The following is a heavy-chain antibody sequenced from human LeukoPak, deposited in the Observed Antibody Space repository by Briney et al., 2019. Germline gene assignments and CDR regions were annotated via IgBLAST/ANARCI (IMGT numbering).Heavy chain of an antibody. V-gene: IGHV3-30*02. CDR2: IRYDGSNK. D-gene: IGHD2-15*01. J-gene: IGHJ4*02. CDR1: GFTFSTYG. CDR3: AKMYCTGGSCYDCFDY. Sequence: GGSLRLSCVASGFTFSTYGVHWVRQAPGKGLEWVAVIRYDGSNKYYADSVKGRFTISRDNSKNTLYLQMNSLRAADTAVYYCAKMYCTGGSCYDCFDYWGQGTLVTVSS.